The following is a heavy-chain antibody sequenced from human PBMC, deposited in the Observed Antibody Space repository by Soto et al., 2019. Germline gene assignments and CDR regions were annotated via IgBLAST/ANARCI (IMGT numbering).Heavy chain of an antibody. CDR1: GYSMSSGYY. Sequence: PSQTLSLTCAVSGYSMSSGYYWGWIRQPPGKGLEWLGTTYYGASSYYNPSLRSRITILLDASTNQLSIKLSAVTAADTAVYFSVRVAGSASWYETDSWGQGILVTVSS. V-gene: IGHV4-38-2*01. CDR2: TYYGASS. D-gene: IGHD6-13*01. CDR3: VRVAGSASWYETDS. J-gene: IGHJ4*02.